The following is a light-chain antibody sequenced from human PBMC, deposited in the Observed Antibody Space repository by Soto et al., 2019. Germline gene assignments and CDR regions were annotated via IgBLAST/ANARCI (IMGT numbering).Light chain of an antibody. J-gene: IGKJ3*01. V-gene: IGKV3-20*01. CDR3: QQYDTSPFT. CDR2: VAS. CDR1: QSINSNF. Sequence: EIVLTQSPSALSLSPGSRSTLSCRASQSINSNFLAWYQQKPGQAPRLLIYVASSRATGIPERLSGSGSGTDFTLTISRLQPEDFAVYYCQQYDTSPFTFGPGTKVDI.